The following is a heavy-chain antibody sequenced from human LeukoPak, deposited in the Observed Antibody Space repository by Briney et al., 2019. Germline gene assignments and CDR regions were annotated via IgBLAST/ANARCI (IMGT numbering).Heavy chain of an antibody. CDR2: ISSDEHNK. D-gene: IGHD2-21*02. J-gene: IGHJ4*02. V-gene: IGHV3-30*03. Sequence: GGSLRLSCATSGFTFSTYVMHWVRQAPGKGLGWVALISSDEHNKYYAGSVKGRFTISRDNSKNTPYLQMNSLRTEDTAVYYCASKWYCGGDCYYQIDFWGQGTLVTVSS. CDR1: GFTFSTYV. CDR3: ASKWYCGGDCYYQIDF.